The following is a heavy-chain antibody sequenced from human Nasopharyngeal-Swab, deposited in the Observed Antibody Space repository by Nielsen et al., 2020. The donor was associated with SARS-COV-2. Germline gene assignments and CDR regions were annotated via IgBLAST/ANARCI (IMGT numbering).Heavy chain of an antibody. CDR3: SRVAMARGDVPRKGIRHFDL. Sequence: GLALIGYIYYTGSSNYNPSLKSRVTISVDTSENLFSMKLSSVTTADTAVYFCSRVAMARGDVPRKGIRHFDLWGLGTLVTVSS. J-gene: IGHJ2*01. D-gene: IGHD3-10*01. CDR2: IYYTGSS. V-gene: IGHV4-59*01.